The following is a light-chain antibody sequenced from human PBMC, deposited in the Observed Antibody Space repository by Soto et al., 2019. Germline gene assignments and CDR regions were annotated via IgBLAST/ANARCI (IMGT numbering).Light chain of an antibody. CDR3: SSYAGSNYPYV. J-gene: IGLJ1*01. V-gene: IGLV2-8*01. CDR2: AVS. Sequence: QSALTQPPSASGSPGQSVTIACTGTSSDVGYYNYVSWYQQPPGKAPKLLIYAVSKRPSGVPDRFSGSKSGNTASLSVSGLQAEDEGDYYCSSYAGSNYPYVFGSGTTVTVL. CDR1: SSDVGYYNY.